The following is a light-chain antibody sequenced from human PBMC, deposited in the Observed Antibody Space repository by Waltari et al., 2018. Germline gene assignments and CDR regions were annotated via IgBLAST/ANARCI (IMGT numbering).Light chain of an antibody. CDR1: SSNIGRNY. J-gene: IGLJ2*01. CDR3: AAWDDSLSVVV. V-gene: IGLV1-47*01. CDR2: RNN. Sequence: QSVLTQPPSASGTPGQRVTISCSGSSSNIGRNYVYWYQQPPGTAPKLLIYRNNQRPSGVPDRFSGSKSGTSASLAISGLRSEDEADYYCAAWDDSLSVVVFGGGTKLTVL.